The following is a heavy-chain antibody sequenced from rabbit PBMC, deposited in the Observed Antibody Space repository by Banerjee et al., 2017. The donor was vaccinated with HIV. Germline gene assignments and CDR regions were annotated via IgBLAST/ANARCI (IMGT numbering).Heavy chain of an antibody. V-gene: IGHV1S7*01. CDR2: IVAGKGNT. J-gene: IGHJ4*01. CDR1: GFDFSSYW. D-gene: IGHD2-1*01. CDR3: VSYDDYGDRNL. Sequence: QLKETGGGLVQPGGSLTLSCKASGFDFSSYWMSWVRQAPGKGLEWIGIIVAGKGNTYYASWVNGRFTISSDNAQNTLYLQLTSLTAADTATYFCVSYDDYGDRNLWGPGTLVTVS.